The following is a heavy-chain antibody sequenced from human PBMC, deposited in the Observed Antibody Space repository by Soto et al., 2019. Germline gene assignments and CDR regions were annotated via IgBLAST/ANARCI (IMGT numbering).Heavy chain of an antibody. D-gene: IGHD1-26*01. Sequence: PGGSLRLSCAAFGFAFSSYAMTWVRQSPGKGLGWVSAVSDGGGATASADSVKGRFTISRDNSKDTLFLQMNSLRADATAVYYLARMWVPQHEASDIWGQGTMVTVSS. J-gene: IGHJ3*02. CDR2: VSDGGGAT. CDR1: GFAFSSYA. CDR3: ARMWVPQHEASDI. V-gene: IGHV3-23*01.